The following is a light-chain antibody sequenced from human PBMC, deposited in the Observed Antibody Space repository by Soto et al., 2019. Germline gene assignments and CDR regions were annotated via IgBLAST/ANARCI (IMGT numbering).Light chain of an antibody. J-gene: IGKJ2*01. V-gene: IGKV3-20*01. CDR3: HQYHSPPQT. Sequence: IMLTQSPGTLSLSPGERATLSFRASQTMTRAYLAWYQQKHGQAPRLLIYAASYRATGIPDKFSGSGSGTDFSLTISRLQPEDSAVYYCHQYHSPPQTFGQGTKVDI. CDR2: AAS. CDR1: QTMTRAY.